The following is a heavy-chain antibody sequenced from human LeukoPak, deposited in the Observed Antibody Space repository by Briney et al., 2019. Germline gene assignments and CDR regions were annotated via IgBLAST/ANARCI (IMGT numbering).Heavy chain of an antibody. V-gene: IGHV1-8*01. CDR3: ARLGGEYGSGSYWIEPFDY. CDR2: MNPNSGNT. D-gene: IGHD3-10*01. J-gene: IGHJ4*02. Sequence: ASVKVSCKASGYTFTSYDINWVRQATGQGLEWMGWMNPNSGNTGYAQKFQGRVTMTRNTSISTAYMELSSLRSEDTGVYYCARLGGEYGSGSYWIEPFDYWGQGTLVTVSS. CDR1: GYTFTSYD.